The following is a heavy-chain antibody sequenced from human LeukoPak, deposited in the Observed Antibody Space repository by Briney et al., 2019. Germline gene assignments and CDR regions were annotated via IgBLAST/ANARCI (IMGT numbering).Heavy chain of an antibody. V-gene: IGHV3-48*03. Sequence: GGSLRLSCVASGFTVSSNHMNWVRQAPGKGLEWVSYISSSGTTIHYADSVKGRFTISRDNAKNSVYLQMNSLRVEDTAVYYCARVRYQTADYWGQGTLVTVSS. CDR3: ARVRYQTADY. CDR1: GFTVSSNH. J-gene: IGHJ4*02. CDR2: ISSSGTTI. D-gene: IGHD3-16*02.